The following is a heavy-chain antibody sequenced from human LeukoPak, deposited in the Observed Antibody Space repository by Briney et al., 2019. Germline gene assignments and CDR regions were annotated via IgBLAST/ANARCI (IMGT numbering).Heavy chain of an antibody. D-gene: IGHD3-9*01. CDR3: ARHRNPLRYFGDY. J-gene: IGHJ4*02. Sequence: SETLSLTCTVSGGSISSDYWSWIRQPAGKGLEWIGRIYTSGNTNYNPSLKSRVTMSVDTSKNQFSLKLSSVTAADTAVYYCARHRNPLRYFGDYWGQGTLVTVSS. CDR1: GGSISSDY. V-gene: IGHV4-4*07. CDR2: IYTSGNT.